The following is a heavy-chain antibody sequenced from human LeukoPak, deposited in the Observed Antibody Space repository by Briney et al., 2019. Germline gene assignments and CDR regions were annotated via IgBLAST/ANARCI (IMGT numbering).Heavy chain of an antibody. CDR2: ISVYNGNT. J-gene: IGHJ5*02. D-gene: IGHD2-2*01. CDR1: GYTFTSYG. CDR3: ARVVTPRYCSTTSCYWKGWFDP. Sequence: ASVKVSCKASGYTFTSYGISWVRQAPGQGLEWMGWISVYNGNTNYAQKFQGRVTMTRDTSTSTVYMELSSLRSEDTAVYYCARVVTPRYCSTTSCYWKGWFDPWGQGTLVTVSS. V-gene: IGHV1-18*01.